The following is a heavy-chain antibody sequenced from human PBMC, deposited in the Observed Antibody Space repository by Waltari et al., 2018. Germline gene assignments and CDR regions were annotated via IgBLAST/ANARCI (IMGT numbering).Heavy chain of an antibody. CDR3: ASNDFWSGRYYGMDV. CDR2: IYYGGTT. D-gene: IGHD3-3*01. V-gene: IGHV4-59*01. J-gene: IGHJ6*02. CDR1: GGSISSYY. Sequence: QVQLPESGPGLVKPSETLSLPCTAPGGSISSYYWSWIRQPPGKGLEWIGDIYYGGTTNYNPSLKSRVTISVDTSKNQFSLKLSSVTAADTAVYYCASNDFWSGRYYGMDVWGQGTTVTVSS.